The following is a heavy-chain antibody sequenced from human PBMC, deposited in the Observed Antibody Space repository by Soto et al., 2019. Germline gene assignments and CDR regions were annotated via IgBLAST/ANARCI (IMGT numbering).Heavy chain of an antibody. Sequence: EVQLVESGGGLVKPGGSPRLSCAASGFSLSTAWMSWVRQAPGKGLEWVGRIKTAPEGGTTNFAASVKGRFTISRKESKNMLYLQMNSLKPDATAVYYCSTWGGYWGQGTLVTVSS. J-gene: IGHJ4*02. CDR3: STWGGY. V-gene: IGHV3-15*06. D-gene: IGHD3-16*01. CDR2: IKTAPEGGTT. CDR1: GFSLSTAW.